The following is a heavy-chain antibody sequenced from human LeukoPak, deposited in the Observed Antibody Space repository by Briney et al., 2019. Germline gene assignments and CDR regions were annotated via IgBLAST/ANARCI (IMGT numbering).Heavy chain of an antibody. V-gene: IGHV3-23*01. Sequence: PGGSLRLSCAASGFTFSSYAMSWVRQAPGKGLEWVSAISGSGGSTYYADSVKGRFTISRDNSKNTLYLQMNSLRAEDTAVYYCAKYVIAAPYHRGSDYWGQGTLVTVSS. D-gene: IGHD6-6*01. CDR2: ISGSGGST. CDR3: AKYVIAAPYHRGSDY. CDR1: GFTFSSYA. J-gene: IGHJ4*02.